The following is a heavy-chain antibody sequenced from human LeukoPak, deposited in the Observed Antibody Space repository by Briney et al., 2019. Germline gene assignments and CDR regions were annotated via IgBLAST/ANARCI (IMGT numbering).Heavy chain of an antibody. V-gene: IGHV1-2*02. Sequence: ASVKVSCKASGYTFTGYYMHWVRQAPGQGLEWMGWINPNSGGTNYAQKFQGRVTMTRDTSISTAYMELSRLRSDDTAVYYCAADTYYDFWSGYELRFDPWGQGTLVTVSS. CDR2: INPNSGGT. J-gene: IGHJ5*02. D-gene: IGHD3-3*01. CDR3: AADTYYDFWSGYELRFDP. CDR1: GYTFTGYY.